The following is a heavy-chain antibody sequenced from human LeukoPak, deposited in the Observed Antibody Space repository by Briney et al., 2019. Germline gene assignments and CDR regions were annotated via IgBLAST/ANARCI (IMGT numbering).Heavy chain of an antibody. D-gene: IGHD2-15*01. J-gene: IGHJ4*02. CDR2: IYPDDSDT. CDR3: ARPRLVEASSGLQPFDY. CDR1: GDSFTNYW. Sequence: GESLKISCKGSGDSFTNYWIGWVRQMPGKGLEWMGIIYPDDSDTRYSPSFQGQVTISADKSITTAYLQWSSLKASDAAMYYCARPRLVEASSGLQPFDYWGQGTLVIVST. V-gene: IGHV5-51*01.